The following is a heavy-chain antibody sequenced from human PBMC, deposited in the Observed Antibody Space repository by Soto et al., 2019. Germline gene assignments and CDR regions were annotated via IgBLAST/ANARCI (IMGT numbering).Heavy chain of an antibody. V-gene: IGHV6-1*01. CDR1: GDSVSSISAA. J-gene: IGHJ6*02. D-gene: IGHD7-27*01. CDR3: AREASATLTNVYSYGTEV. CDR2: TYYRSEWYN. Sequence: SQTLSLTCVISGDSVSSISAAWTWIRQSPSRGLEWLGRTYYRSEWYNDYAESVKSRINIKPDTSRNQFSLQLTSVTPEDTAVYYCAREASATLTNVYSYGTEVWGQGTAVTVSS.